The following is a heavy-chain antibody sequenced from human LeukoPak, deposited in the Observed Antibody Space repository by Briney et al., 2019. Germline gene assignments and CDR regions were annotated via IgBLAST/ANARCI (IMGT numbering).Heavy chain of an antibody. J-gene: IGHJ4*02. CDR2: ISSNGGST. V-gene: IGHV3-64*01. CDR1: GFTFSSYA. CDR3: ARVGYSGSYSDY. D-gene: IGHD1-26*01. Sequence: GGSLRLSCAASGFTFSSYAMHWVRQAPGKGLEYVSAISSNGGSTYYANSVKGRFTISRENSKNTLYLQMGSLRAEDMAVYYCARVGYSGSYSDYWGQGTLVTVSS.